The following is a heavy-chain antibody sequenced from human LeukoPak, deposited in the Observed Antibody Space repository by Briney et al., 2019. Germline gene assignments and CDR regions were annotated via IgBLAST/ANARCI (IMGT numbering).Heavy chain of an antibody. D-gene: IGHD2-8*02. CDR1: GYTFTTFY. Sequence: ASVKVSCKASGYTFTTFYIHWVRQAPGQGLEWMGIMNPSGGTTTYAQKFQGRVTMTRDTSTSTLYMELSSLRSEDTAVYYCVRALVPGAYYGMDVWGQGTTVTVSS. V-gene: IGHV1-46*01. CDR2: MNPSGGTT. CDR3: VRALVPGAYYGMDV. J-gene: IGHJ6*02.